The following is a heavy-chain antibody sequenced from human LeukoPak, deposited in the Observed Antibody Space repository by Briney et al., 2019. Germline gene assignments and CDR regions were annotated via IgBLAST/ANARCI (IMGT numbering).Heavy chain of an antibody. CDR2: INHSGST. D-gene: IGHD4-11*01. J-gene: IGHJ4*02. CDR3: ARDVTTPSPVDY. Sequence: PSETLSLTCAVYGGSFSGYYWSWIRQPPGKGLEWIGEINHSGSTNYNPSLKSRVTISVDTSKNQFSLKLGSVTAADTAVYYCARDVTTPSPVDYWGQGTLVTVSS. V-gene: IGHV4-34*01. CDR1: GGSFSGYY.